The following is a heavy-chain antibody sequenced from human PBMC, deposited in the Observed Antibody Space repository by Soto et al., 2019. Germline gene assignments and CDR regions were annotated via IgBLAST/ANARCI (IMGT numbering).Heavy chain of an antibody. D-gene: IGHD6-13*01. J-gene: IGHJ6*02. V-gene: IGHV1-69*02. CDR3: ARGAAGTPLYYYYYGMDV. CDR2: IIPILGIA. CDR1: GGTFSSYT. Sequence: SVKVSCKASGGTFSSYTISWVRQAPGQGLEWMGRIIPILGIANYAQKFQGRVTITADKSTSTAYMELSSLRSEDTAVYYCARGAAGTPLYYYYYGMDVWGQGTTVTVSS.